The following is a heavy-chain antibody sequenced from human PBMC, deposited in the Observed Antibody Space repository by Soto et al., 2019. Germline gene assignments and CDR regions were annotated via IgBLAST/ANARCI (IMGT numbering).Heavy chain of an antibody. CDR2: IYYSGST. Sequence: QVQLQESGPGLVKPSQTLSLTCTVSGGSISSGGYYWSWIRQHPGKGLEWIGYIYYSGSTYYNPSLKSRVTSSVDTSKNQFSLKLSSVTAADTAVYYCARDGMVRGVPGFDYWGQGTLVTVSS. CDR1: GGSISSGGYY. D-gene: IGHD3-10*01. CDR3: ARDGMVRGVPGFDY. J-gene: IGHJ4*02. V-gene: IGHV4-31*03.